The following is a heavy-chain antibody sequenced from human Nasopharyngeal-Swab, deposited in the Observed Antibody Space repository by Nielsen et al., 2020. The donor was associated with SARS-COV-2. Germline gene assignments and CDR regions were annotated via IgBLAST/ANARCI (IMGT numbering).Heavy chain of an antibody. J-gene: IGHJ6*02. Sequence: SVKVSCKASGGTFSSYAISWVRQAPGQGLEWMGGIIPIFGTANYAQKFQSRVTITADESTSTAYMELSSLRSEDTAVYYCARDGTTSQTSYYYYGMDVWGQGTTVTVSS. D-gene: IGHD4-17*01. CDR3: ARDGTTSQTSYYYYGMDV. V-gene: IGHV1-69*13. CDR1: GGTFSSYA. CDR2: IIPIFGTA.